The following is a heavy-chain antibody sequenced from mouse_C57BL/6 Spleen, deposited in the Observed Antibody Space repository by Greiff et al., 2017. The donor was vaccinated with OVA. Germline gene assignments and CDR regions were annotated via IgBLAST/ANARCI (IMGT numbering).Heavy chain of an antibody. CDR2: IYPRSGNT. CDR1: GYTFTSYG. CDR3: ATSYYGSSPHFDY. D-gene: IGHD1-1*01. J-gene: IGHJ2*01. Sequence: QVQLQQSGAELARPGASVKLSCKASGYTFTSYGISWVKQRTGQGLEWIGEIYPRSGNTYYNEKFKGKATLTADKSSSTAYMELNSLTSEDSAVYFCATSYYGSSPHFDYWGQGTTLTVSS. V-gene: IGHV1-81*01.